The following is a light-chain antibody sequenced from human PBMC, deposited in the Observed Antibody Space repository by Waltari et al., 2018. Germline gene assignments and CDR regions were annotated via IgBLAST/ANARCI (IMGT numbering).Light chain of an antibody. J-gene: IGLJ3*02. CDR2: LNSDGSH. V-gene: IGLV4-69*01. CDR3: QTCGNWV. Sequence: QLVLTQSPSASASLGASVKLTCTLSSGHSSYAIAWHLQQPEKGPRYLMNLNSDGSHSKGDGVPDRFSGSSSGAERYLTISSLQSEDEADYYCQTCGNWVFGGGTKLTVL. CDR1: SGHSSYA.